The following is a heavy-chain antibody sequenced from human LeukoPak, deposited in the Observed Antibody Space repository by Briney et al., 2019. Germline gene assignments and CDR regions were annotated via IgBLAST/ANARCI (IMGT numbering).Heavy chain of an antibody. V-gene: IGHV3-30*18. Sequence: GGSLRLSCAASGFTFSSYGMHWVRQAPGKGLEWVAVISYDGSNKYYADSVKGRFTISRDNSKNTLYLQMNSLRAEDTAVYYCAKDHRGSMAGAFDIWGQGTMVTVSS. CDR2: ISYDGSNK. J-gene: IGHJ3*02. D-gene: IGHD3-16*01. CDR1: GFTFSSYG. CDR3: AKDHRGSMAGAFDI.